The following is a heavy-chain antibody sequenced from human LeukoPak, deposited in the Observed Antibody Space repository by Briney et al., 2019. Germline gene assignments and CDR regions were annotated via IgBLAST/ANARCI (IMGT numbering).Heavy chain of an antibody. V-gene: IGHV1-18*01. J-gene: IGHJ4*02. CDR1: GYTFDRFD. D-gene: IGHD2-15*01. CDR2: ISAYNGNT. CDR3: ARDVGVVVAATEHSPFDY. Sequence: ASVKVSCKASGYTFDRFDINWVRQAPGQGLEWMGWISAYNGNTNYAQKLQGRVTMTTDTSTSTAYMELRSLRSDDTAVYYCARDVGVVVAATEHSPFDYWGQGTLVTVSS.